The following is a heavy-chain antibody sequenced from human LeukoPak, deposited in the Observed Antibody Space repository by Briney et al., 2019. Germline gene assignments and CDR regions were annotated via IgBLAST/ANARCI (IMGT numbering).Heavy chain of an antibody. CDR3: ARRFGHYDSSGYFDY. CDR2: IYYSGST. V-gene: IGHV4-39*07. Sequence: PSETLSLTCTVSGGSISSSSYYWGWIRQPPGEGLEWIGSIYYSGSTYYNPSLKSRVTISVDTSKNQFSLKLSSVTAADTAVYYCARRFGHYDSSGYFDYWGQGTLVTVSS. J-gene: IGHJ4*02. D-gene: IGHD3-22*01. CDR1: GGSISSSSYY.